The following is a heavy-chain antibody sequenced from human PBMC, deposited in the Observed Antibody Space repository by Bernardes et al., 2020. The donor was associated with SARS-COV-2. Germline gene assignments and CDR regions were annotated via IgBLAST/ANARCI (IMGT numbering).Heavy chain of an antibody. V-gene: IGHV3-74*01. D-gene: IGHD3-3*01. CDR3: ARISEYYDFWSGYYYGVYGMDV. CDR1: GFTFSSYW. Sequence: GGSLRLSCAASGFTFSSYWMHWVRQAPGKGLVWVSRINSDGGSTSYADSVKGRFTISRANAKNTLYLQMNSLSAEDTAVDYCARISEYYDFWSGYYYGVYGMDVGGQGTTVTVSS. J-gene: IGHJ6*02. CDR2: INSDGGST.